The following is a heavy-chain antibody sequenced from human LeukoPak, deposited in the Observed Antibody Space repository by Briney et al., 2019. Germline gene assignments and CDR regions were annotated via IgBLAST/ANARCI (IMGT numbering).Heavy chain of an antibody. CDR3: ARYGSSWSFDY. CDR1: GFIFSSYA. V-gene: IGHV3-23*01. D-gene: IGHD6-13*01. CDR2: ISGSGGST. J-gene: IGHJ4*02. Sequence: GGSLRPSCAASGFIFSSYAMSWVRQAPGKGLEWVSTISGSGGSTYYADSVKGRFTISRDNSKNTVYLQMNSLRAEDTAVYYCARYGSSWSFDYWGQGTLVTVSS.